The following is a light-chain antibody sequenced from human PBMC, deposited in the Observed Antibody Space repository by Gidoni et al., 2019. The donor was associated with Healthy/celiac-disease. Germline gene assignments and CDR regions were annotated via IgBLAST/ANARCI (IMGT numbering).Light chain of an antibody. J-gene: IGLJ2*01. V-gene: IGLV1-47*01. CDR1: SSNIGSNY. Sequence: QSVLTQPPSASGTPGQRVTISCSGSSSNIGSNYVYWYQQLPGTAPKLLIYRNNQRPSGVPDRFSCSKSGTSASLAISGLRSEDEADYYCAAWDDSLSGRLVFGGGTKLTVL. CDR2: RNN. CDR3: AAWDDSLSGRLV.